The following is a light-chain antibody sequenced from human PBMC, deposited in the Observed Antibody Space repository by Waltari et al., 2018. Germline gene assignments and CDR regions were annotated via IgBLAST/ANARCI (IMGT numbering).Light chain of an antibody. CDR2: AAS. V-gene: IGKV3-11*01. CDR1: QIVSSY. Sequence: VLTQSPATLSLSPGERATLSCRASQIVSSYLAWYQQNPGQAPSLLIPAASNRATGIPARFGGSGSGTDFTLTISSLEPEDSAVYYCQHRFNWPLTFGGGTKVEIK. CDR3: QHRFNWPLT. J-gene: IGKJ4*01.